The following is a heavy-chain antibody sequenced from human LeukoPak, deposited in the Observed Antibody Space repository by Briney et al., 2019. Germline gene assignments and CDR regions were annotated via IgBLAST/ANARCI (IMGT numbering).Heavy chain of an antibody. D-gene: IGHD2-2*01. CDR3: AKDSSTRYADC. V-gene: IGHV3-23*01. CDR1: GFTFSSCA. J-gene: IGHJ4*02. Sequence: GGSLRLSCAASGFTFSSCAMSWVRQAPGKGLEWVPFISGSGGDTYYTDSVKGRFTVSRDNSKNTLYLQMNSLRAEDTALYYCAKDSSTRYADCWGQGTLVTVSS. CDR2: ISGSGGDT.